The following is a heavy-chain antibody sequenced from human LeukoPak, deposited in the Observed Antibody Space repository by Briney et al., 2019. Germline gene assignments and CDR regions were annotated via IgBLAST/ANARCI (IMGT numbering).Heavy chain of an antibody. CDR2: INHSGST. Sequence: SETLSLTCAVYGGSFRGYYWSWIRQPPGKGLEWIGEINHSGSTNYNPSLKSRVTISVDTSKNQFSLKLSSVTAADTAVYYCASSLGDYWGQGTLVTVSS. CDR1: GGSFRGYY. V-gene: IGHV4-34*01. J-gene: IGHJ4*02. CDR3: ASSLGDY.